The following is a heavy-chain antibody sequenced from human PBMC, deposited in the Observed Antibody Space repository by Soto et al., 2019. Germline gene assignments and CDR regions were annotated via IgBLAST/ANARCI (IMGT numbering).Heavy chain of an antibody. V-gene: IGHV4-30-2*01. CDR1: GGSISSGGYS. Sequence: SETLSLTCAVSGGSISSGGYSWSWIRQPPGKGLEWIGYIYHSGSTYYNPSLKSRVTISVDRSKNQFSLKLSSVTAADTAVYYCARLTYGDYGMDVWGQGTTVTVSS. D-gene: IGHD4-17*01. CDR2: IYHSGST. J-gene: IGHJ6*02. CDR3: ARLTYGDYGMDV.